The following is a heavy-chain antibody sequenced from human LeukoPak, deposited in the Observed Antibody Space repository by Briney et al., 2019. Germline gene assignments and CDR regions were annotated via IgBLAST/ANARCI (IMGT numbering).Heavy chain of an antibody. J-gene: IGHJ6*03. D-gene: IGHD4-17*01. CDR3: TRPLGGGDYVACMDV. CDR2: IRSKANSYAT. Sequence: GGSLRLSCAASGFTFSGSAMHWVRQASGKGLEWVGRIRSKANSYATAYAASVKGRFTISRDDSKNTAYLQMNSLKTEDTAVYYCTRPLGGGDYVACMDVWGKGTTVTVSS. CDR1: GFTFSGSA. V-gene: IGHV3-73*01.